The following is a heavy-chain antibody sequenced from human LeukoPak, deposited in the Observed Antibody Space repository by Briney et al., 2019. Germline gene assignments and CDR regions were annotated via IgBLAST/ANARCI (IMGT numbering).Heavy chain of an antibody. CDR3: ARDPFSPQITYYYDSSGLAFDI. Sequence: ASVKVSCKASGYTFTSYAMNWVRQAPGQGLEWMGWINTNTGNPTYAQGFTGRFVFSLDTSVSTAYLQISSLKAEDTAVYYCARDPFSPQITYYYDSSGLAFDIWGQGTMVTVSS. CDR1: GYTFTSYA. CDR2: INTNTGNP. D-gene: IGHD3-22*01. J-gene: IGHJ3*02. V-gene: IGHV7-4-1*02.